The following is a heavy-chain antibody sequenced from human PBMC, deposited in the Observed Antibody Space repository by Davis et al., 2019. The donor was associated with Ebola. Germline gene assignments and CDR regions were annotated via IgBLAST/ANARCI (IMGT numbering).Heavy chain of an antibody. Sequence: GGSLRLSCSASEFTFSSYTMGWVRQAPGKGLEWVSGISSSGGSTYYADSVKGRFTIPSDNSKNTLYLQMNSLRAEDTAVYYCARVRWTSGYYFDYWGQGTLVTVSS. V-gene: IGHV3-23*01. D-gene: IGHD3-22*01. J-gene: IGHJ4*02. CDR3: ARVRWTSGYYFDY. CDR2: ISSSGGST. CDR1: EFTFSSYT.